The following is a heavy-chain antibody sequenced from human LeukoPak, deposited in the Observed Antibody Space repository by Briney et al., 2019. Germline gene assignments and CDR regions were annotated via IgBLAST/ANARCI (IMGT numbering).Heavy chain of an antibody. CDR2: MWYDGSNE. V-gene: IGHV3-33*01. CDR3: ARAGGYSFGPGGY. CDR1: GFTFSNYA. Sequence: GGSLRLSCAASGFTFSNYAMHWVRQAPGKGLEWVAVMWYDGSNEHYTDSVKGRFTISRDNSKNTLYLQMNSLRAEDTAVYYCARAGGYSFGPGGYWGQGTLVTVSS. D-gene: IGHD5-18*01. J-gene: IGHJ4*02.